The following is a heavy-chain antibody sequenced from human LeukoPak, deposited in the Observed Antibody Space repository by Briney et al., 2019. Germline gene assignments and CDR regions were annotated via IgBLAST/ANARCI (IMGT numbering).Heavy chain of an antibody. J-gene: IGHJ4*02. CDR2: INPNSGGT. V-gene: IGHV1-2*02. CDR3: ARAYQRLGELSLPDY. D-gene: IGHD3-16*02. Sequence: ASVKVSCKASGHTFTGYYMHWVRQAPGQGLEWMGWINPNSGGTNYAQKFQGRVTMTRDTSISTAYMELSRLRSDDTAVYYCARAYQRLGELSLPDYWGQGTLVTVSS. CDR1: GHTFTGYY.